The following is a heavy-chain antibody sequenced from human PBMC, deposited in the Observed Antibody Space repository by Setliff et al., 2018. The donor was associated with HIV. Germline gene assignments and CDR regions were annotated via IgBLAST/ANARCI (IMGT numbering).Heavy chain of an antibody. D-gene: IGHD6-6*01. Sequence: TLSLTCTVSGGSISSYYWSWIRHPAGRGLEWIGRIYTSGSTNYNPSLKSRVTMSVDTSKNRFSLKLSSVTAADTAVYYCARAEQLALGDYYYMDVWGKGTTVTVSS. CDR2: IYTSGST. V-gene: IGHV4-4*07. CDR3: ARAEQLALGDYYYMDV. CDR1: GGSISSYY. J-gene: IGHJ6*03.